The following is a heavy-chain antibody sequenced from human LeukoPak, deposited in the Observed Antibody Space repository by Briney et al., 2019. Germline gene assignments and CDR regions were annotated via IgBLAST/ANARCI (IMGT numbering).Heavy chain of an antibody. D-gene: IGHD3-16*01. Sequence: ASVKVSCKASGYTFTGYYMHWVRQAPGQGLEWMGWINPNSGGTNYAQKFQGRVTMTRDTSISTAYMELSRLRSDDTAVQYCARDIERERGGYYFDYWGQGTLVTVSS. CDR1: GYTFTGYY. V-gene: IGHV1-2*02. J-gene: IGHJ4*02. CDR3: ARDIERERGGYYFDY. CDR2: INPNSGGT.